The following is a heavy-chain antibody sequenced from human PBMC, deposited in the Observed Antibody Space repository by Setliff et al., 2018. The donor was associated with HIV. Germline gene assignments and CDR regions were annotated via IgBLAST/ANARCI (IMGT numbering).Heavy chain of an antibody. D-gene: IGHD2-8*02. CDR2: IETDGTST. J-gene: IGHJ1*01. CDR3: ARGPSSTHWSPGYFQH. V-gene: IGHV3-74*01. Sequence: PGGSLRLSCSASGFTFSSYWMHWVRQAPGKGLVWVSRIETDGTSTTYVDSVKGRFTISRDNAKNSLYLQVNNLRAEDTAVYYCARGPSSTHWSPGYFQHWGQGTPVTAPQ. CDR1: GFTFSSYW.